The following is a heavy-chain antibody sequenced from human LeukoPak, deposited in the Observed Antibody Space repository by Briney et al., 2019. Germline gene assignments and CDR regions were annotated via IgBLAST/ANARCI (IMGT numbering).Heavy chain of an antibody. D-gene: IGHD4-17*01. Sequence: GXXLEWVSAISGSGGSTYYADSVKGRFTISRDNSKNTLYLQMNSLRAEDTAVYYCAKVYGDYGNFDYWGQGTLXT. J-gene: IGHJ4*02. V-gene: IGHV3-23*01. CDR2: ISGSGGST. CDR3: AKVYGDYGNFDY.